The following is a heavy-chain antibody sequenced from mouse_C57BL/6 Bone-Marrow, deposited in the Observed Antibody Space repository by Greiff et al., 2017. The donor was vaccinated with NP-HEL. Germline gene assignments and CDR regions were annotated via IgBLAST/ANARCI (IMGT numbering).Heavy chain of an antibody. CDR2: ISDGGSYT. V-gene: IGHV5-4*03. J-gene: IGHJ2*01. Sequence: EVKLMESGGGLVKPGGSLKLSCAASGFTFSSYAMSWVRQTPEKRLEWVATISDGGSYTYYPDNVKGRFTLSRDNAKNNLYLQMSHLESEDTARYYCARGNVGYFDYWGKGTTLTVSS. CDR1: GFTFSSYA. D-gene: IGHD3-1*01. CDR3: ARGNVGYFDY.